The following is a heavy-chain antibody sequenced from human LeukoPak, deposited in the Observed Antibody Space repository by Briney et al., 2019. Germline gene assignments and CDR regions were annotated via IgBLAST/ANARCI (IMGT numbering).Heavy chain of an antibody. CDR1: GFTFSSYW. CDR3: ARDLRDGYSADFDL. Sequence: GGSLRLSCAASGFTFSSYWMSWVRQAPGKGLEWVANIKQDGSEKYYVDSVKGRFTISRDNAKNSLYLQMNSLRAEDTAVYYCARDLRDGYSADFDLWGRGTLVTVSS. D-gene: IGHD5-24*01. V-gene: IGHV3-7*01. CDR2: IKQDGSEK. J-gene: IGHJ2*01.